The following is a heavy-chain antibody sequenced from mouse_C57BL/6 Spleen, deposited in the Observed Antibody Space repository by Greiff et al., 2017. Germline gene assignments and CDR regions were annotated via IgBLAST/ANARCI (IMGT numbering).Heavy chain of an antibody. J-gene: IGHJ3*01. V-gene: IGHV1-18*01. Sequence: VQLKQSGPELVKPGASVKIPCKASGYTFTDYNMDWVKQSHGKSLEWIGDINPNNSGTIYNQKFKGKATLTVDKSSSTAYMELRSLTSEDTAVYYCARERDGDAWFAYWGQGTLVTVSA. CDR1: GYTFTDYN. D-gene: IGHD3-3*01. CDR3: ARERDGDAWFAY. CDR2: INPNNSGT.